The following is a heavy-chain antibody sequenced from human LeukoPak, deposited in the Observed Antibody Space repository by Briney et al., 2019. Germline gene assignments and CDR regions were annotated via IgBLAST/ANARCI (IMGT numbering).Heavy chain of an antibody. Sequence: GASVKVSCKASGYTLTGYYMHWVRQAPGQGLEWMGWINPNSGGTNYAQKFQGRVTMTRDTSISTAYMELSRLRSDDTAVYYCARVDSSGYYYEAGVYWGQGTLVTVSS. CDR1: GYTLTGYY. V-gene: IGHV1-2*02. CDR2: INPNSGGT. J-gene: IGHJ4*02. CDR3: ARVDSSGYYYEAGVY. D-gene: IGHD3-22*01.